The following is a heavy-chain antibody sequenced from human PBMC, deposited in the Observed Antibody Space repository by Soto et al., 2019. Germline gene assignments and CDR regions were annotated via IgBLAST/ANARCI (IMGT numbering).Heavy chain of an antibody. V-gene: IGHV3-23*01. CDR1: GFTFSNYA. Sequence: EVQLLESGGGLVQPGGSLRLSCSASGFTFSNYAMSWVRQAPGKGLQXISGITAGGDTTYYADSVKGRFTISRDNXXXXXXXXXXXXXXXXXXXXXXXXXXXXXXXXXXXYFDDWGQGTLVTVSS. CDR2: ITAGGDTT. J-gene: IGHJ4*02. CDR3: XXXXXXXXXXXXXYFDD.